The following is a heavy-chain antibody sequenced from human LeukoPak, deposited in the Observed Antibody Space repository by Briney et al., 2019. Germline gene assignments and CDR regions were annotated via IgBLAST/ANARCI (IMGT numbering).Heavy chain of an antibody. CDR1: GFTFSSYA. CDR2: IIGSGGST. J-gene: IGHJ4*02. Sequence: GGSLRLSCAASGFTFSSYAMSWVRQAPGKGLEWVSDIIGSGGSTYYADSVKGRFTISRDNSKNTLYLQMNSLRAEDTAVYYCARDRRGLDYWGQGTLVTVSS. V-gene: IGHV3-23*01. CDR3: ARDRRGLDY.